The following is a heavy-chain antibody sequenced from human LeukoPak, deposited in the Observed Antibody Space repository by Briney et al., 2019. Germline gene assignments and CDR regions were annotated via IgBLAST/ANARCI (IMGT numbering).Heavy chain of an antibody. CDR3: AKVKWELLLCYFDY. Sequence: GGSLRLSCAASGFTFSSYAVSWVRQASGKGLEWVSTISGDGGDTFYADSVKGRFSIFRDNSNNRVSLQMNSLRAEDTAVYYCAKVKWELLLCYFDYWGQGTLVTVSS. D-gene: IGHD1-26*01. CDR2: ISGDGGDT. J-gene: IGHJ4*02. CDR1: GFTFSSYA. V-gene: IGHV3-23*01.